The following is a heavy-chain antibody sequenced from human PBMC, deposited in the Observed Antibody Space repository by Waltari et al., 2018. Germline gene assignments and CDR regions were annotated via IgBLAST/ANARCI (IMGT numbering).Heavy chain of an antibody. Sequence: EVQLLESGGGLVQPGGSLRLSCAASGFTFSNYAMSWVRQAPGRGLGWVSGCRGRGDKTCYVDSVKGRFTIARDKSKNTLYLQMNSLRAEDTAVYYCAKHLTLVRGIGPYFDYWGQGTLVTVSS. CDR1: GFTFSNYA. J-gene: IGHJ4*02. D-gene: IGHD3-10*01. V-gene: IGHV3-23*01. CDR3: AKHLTLVRGIGPYFDY. CDR2: CRGRGDKT.